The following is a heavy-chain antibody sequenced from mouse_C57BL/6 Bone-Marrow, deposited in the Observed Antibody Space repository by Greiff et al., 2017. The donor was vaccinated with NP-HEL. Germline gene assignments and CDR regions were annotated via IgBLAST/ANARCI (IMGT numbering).Heavy chain of an antibody. J-gene: IGHJ2*01. CDR1: GFTFCSYA. D-gene: IGHD1-1*01. Sequence: EVMLVESGEGLVKPGGSLKLSCAASGFTFCSYAMSWVRQTPEKRLEWVAYISSGGDYIYYADTVKGRFTISRDNARNTLYLQMSSLKSEDTAMYYCTRDYYGSPYYFDYWGQGTTLTVSS. CDR2: ISSGGDYI. V-gene: IGHV5-9-1*02. CDR3: TRDYYGSPYYFDY.